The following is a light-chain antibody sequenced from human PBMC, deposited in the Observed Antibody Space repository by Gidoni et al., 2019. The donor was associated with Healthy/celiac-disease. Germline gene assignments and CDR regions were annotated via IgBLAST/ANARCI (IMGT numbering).Light chain of an antibody. V-gene: IGKV1-33*01. J-gene: IGKJ2*01. CDR1: QDISNY. CDR2: DAS. Sequence: IQMNKSHASLSASVGDRVTITCQARQDISNYLNWYQQNPGKAPKLLISDASNLETGVPSRFSGSGSGTDFTFTIISLQPEDISTYYCQQYDNLPPYTFXXXTKLEIK. CDR3: QQYDNLPPYT.